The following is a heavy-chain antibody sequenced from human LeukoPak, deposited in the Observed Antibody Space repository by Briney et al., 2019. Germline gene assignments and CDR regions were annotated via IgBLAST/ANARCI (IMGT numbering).Heavy chain of an antibody. J-gene: IGHJ5*02. CDR1: GYTFTSYD. V-gene: IGHV1-8*03. CDR2: MNPNSGNT. D-gene: IGHD3-10*01. Sequence: GASVKVSCKASGYTFTSYDINWVRQATGQGLEWMGWMNPNSGNTGYAQKFQGRVTITRNTSISTAYMELSSLRSEDTAVYYCARAPMVRGAPRVWFDPWGQGTLVTVSS. CDR3: ARAPMVRGAPRVWFDP.